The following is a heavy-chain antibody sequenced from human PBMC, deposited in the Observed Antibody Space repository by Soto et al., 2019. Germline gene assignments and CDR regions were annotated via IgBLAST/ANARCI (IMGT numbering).Heavy chain of an antibody. Sequence: GGSLRLSCAASGFKFSSYRMNWVRQAPGKGLEWVSSISSSGNYIYYADSVEGRFTISRDNAKNSLYLQMNSLRAEDMGVYYCAGDGYSSAYYAGDYWGQGTLVTVSS. CDR2: ISSSGNYI. J-gene: IGHJ4*02. D-gene: IGHD6-19*01. CDR3: AGDGYSSAYYAGDY. CDR1: GFKFSSYR. V-gene: IGHV3-21*01.